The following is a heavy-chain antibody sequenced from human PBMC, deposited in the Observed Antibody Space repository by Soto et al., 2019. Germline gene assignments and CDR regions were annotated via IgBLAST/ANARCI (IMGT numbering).Heavy chain of an antibody. D-gene: IGHD3-10*01. CDR2: INSDGSST. J-gene: IGHJ5*02. Sequence: EVQLVESGGGLVQPGGSLRLSCAASGFTFSSYWMHWVRQAPGKGLVWVSRINSDGSSTSYADSVKGRFTISRDNAKNTLYLQMNRPRAEDTAVYYCARGYYGSGHNWFDPWGQGTLVTVSP. V-gene: IGHV3-74*01. CDR1: GFTFSSYW. CDR3: ARGYYGSGHNWFDP.